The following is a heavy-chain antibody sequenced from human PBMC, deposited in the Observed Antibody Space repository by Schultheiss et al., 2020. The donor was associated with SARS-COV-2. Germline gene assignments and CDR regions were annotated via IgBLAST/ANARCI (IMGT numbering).Heavy chain of an antibody. D-gene: IGHD3-22*01. CDR1: GGSISSYY. CDR2: IYYSGST. J-gene: IGHJ4*02. Sequence: SETLSLTCTVSGGSISSYYWSWIRQPAGKGLEWIGSIYYSGSTYYNPSLKSRVTISVDTSKNQFSLKLSSVTAADTAVYYCAGYDSSGYAVFDWGQGTLVTVSS. V-gene: IGHV4-59*05. CDR3: AGYDSSGYAVFD.